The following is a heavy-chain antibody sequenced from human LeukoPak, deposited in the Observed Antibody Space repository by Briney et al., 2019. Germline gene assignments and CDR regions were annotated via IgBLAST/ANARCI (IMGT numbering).Heavy chain of an antibody. Sequence: GGSLRLSCAASGFTFSDYYMSWIRQAPGKGLEWVADISSSDSTIYYADSVKGRFTISRDNAKRSLYLQMNSLRVEDTAAYYCARELAMLVVVGTFDYWGQGTRVTVSS. CDR2: ISSSDSTI. V-gene: IGHV3-11*01. J-gene: IGHJ4*02. D-gene: IGHD3-22*01. CDR1: GFTFSDYY. CDR3: ARELAMLVVVGTFDY.